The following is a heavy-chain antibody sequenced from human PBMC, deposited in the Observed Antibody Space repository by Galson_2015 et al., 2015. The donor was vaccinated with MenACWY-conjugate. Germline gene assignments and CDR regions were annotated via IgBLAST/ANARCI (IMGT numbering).Heavy chain of an antibody. V-gene: IGHV3-53*01. CDR2: IYSGGST. J-gene: IGHJ4*02. Sequence: SLRLSCAASGFTVSSNYMSRVRQAPGKGLEWVSVIYSGGSTYYADSVKGRFTISRDNSKNTLYLQMNSLRAEDTAVYYCAREGRPYYYDSSGYGYWGQGTLVTVSS. D-gene: IGHD3-22*01. CDR3: AREGRPYYYDSSGYGY. CDR1: GFTVSSNY.